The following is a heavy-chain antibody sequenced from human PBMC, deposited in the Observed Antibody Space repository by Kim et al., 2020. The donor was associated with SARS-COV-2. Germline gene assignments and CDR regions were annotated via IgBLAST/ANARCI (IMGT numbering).Heavy chain of an antibody. CDR1: GYPFTGYY. J-gene: IGHJ4*02. Sequence: ASVKVSCKTSGYPFTGYYIQWLRQAPEQGLEWMGWMRPNSGATYYAPKFQGRVTMTRDTSISTAYLELSRLTSDDTAVYYCVRLKEGDFTFDYWGQGTQVTVSS. CDR2: MRPNSGAT. D-gene: IGHD3-16*01. CDR3: VRLKEGDFTFDY. V-gene: IGHV1-2*02.